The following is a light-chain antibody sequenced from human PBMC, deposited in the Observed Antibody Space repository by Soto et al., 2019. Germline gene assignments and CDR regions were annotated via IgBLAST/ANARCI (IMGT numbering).Light chain of an antibody. CDR2: GAS. CDR3: QQYGSSPRT. CDR1: QGLNRN. Sequence: ETVMTPAPAPPSVAPGGTAPLSCRTSQGLNRNLAWYQQKPGQAPTLLIYGASIRAAGIPDRFSGSGSGTDFTLTIRRLEPDDFAVYYCQQYGSSPRTFGQGTKVDIK. V-gene: IGKV3-20*01. J-gene: IGKJ1*01.